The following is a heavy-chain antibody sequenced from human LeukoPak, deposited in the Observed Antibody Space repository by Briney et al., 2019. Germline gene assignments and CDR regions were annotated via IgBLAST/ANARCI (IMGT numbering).Heavy chain of an antibody. CDR1: GGSISSSSYY. CDR2: IYYSGST. D-gene: IGHD2-15*01. V-gene: IGHV4-39*01. Sequence: PSETLSLTRTVSGGSISSSSYYWGWIRQPPGKGLEWIGSIYYSGSTYYNPSLKSRVTISVDTSKNQFSLKLSSVTVADTAVYYCARVVAAVNWFDPWGQGTLVTVSS. J-gene: IGHJ5*02. CDR3: ARVVAAVNWFDP.